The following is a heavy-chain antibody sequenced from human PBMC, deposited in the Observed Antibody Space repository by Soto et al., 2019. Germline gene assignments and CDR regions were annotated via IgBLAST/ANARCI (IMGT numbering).Heavy chain of an antibody. CDR2: ISGYNGNP. J-gene: IGHJ4*02. V-gene: IGHV1-18*01. CDR1: GYTFTTYG. Sequence: QVQLVQSGAEVKKPGASVKVSCKASGYTFTTYGISWVRQAPGQGVEWMGWISGYNGNPKYAQKLQGRVTMTTDASTSTAHMELRSLRSDDTAVYYCARVHIIGGVITHDKGFDYWGQGTLVSVSS. D-gene: IGHD3-16*01. CDR3: ARVHIIGGVITHDKGFDY.